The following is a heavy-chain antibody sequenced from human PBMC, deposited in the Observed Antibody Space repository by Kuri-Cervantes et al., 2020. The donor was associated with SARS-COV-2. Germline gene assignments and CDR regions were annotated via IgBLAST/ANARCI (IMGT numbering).Heavy chain of an antibody. J-gene: IGHJ6*02. D-gene: IGHD1-26*01. V-gene: IGHV5-51*01. CDR2: IYPGDSDT. CDR1: GYSFTSYW. Sequence: GGSLRLSCKGSGYSFTSYWIGWVRQMPGKGLEWMGIIYPGDSDTRYSPSFQGQVTISADKSISTAYLQWSSLKASDTAMYYCARRVGATEYYYGMDVWGQGTTVTVSS. CDR3: ARRVGATEYYYGMDV.